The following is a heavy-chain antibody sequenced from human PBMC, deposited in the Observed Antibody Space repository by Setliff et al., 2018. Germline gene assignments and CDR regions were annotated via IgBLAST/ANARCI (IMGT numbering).Heavy chain of an antibody. CDR2: IYATGTT. D-gene: IGHD1-7*01. CDR1: GSTVSRDY. CDR3: ARDQFRNSGGLYS. J-gene: IGHJ5*02. Sequence: LRLSCAASGSTVSRDYMSWVRQAPGKGLEWVSVIYATGTTYYADSVKGRFTISRDDSKNTLYLQMSSLRADDTAMYYCARDQFRNSGGLYSWGQGTLVTVSS. V-gene: IGHV3-66*03.